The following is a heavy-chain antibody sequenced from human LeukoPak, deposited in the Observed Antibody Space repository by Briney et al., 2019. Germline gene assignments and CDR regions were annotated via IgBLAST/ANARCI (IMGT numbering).Heavy chain of an antibody. V-gene: IGHV1-2*02. Sequence: ASVKVSCEASGYTFTGYYMHWVRQAPGQGLEWMGWINPNSGGTNYAQKFQGRVTMTRDTSISTAYMELSRLRSDDTAVYYCAAPLTIFGVADYWGQGTLVTVSS. CDR3: AAPLTIFGVADY. J-gene: IGHJ4*02. CDR1: GYTFTGYY. CDR2: INPNSGGT. D-gene: IGHD3-3*01.